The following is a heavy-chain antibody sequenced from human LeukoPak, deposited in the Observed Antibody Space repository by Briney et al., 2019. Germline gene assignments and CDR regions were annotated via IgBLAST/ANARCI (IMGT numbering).Heavy chain of an antibody. V-gene: IGHV1-2*04. CDR2: INPNSGGT. D-gene: IGHD1-26*01. CDR1: GYTFSSYA. J-gene: IGHJ4*02. CDR3: ARDWGSGSFDFDY. Sequence: ASVKVSCKASGYTFSSYAISWVRQAPGQGLEWMGWINPNSGGTNYAQKFQGWVTMTRDTSISTAYMELSRLRSDDTAVYYCARDWGSGSFDFDYWGQGTLVTVSS.